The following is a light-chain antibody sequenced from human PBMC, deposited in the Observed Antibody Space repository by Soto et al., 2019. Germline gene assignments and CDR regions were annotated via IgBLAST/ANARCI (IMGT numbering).Light chain of an antibody. Sequence: EIVLTQSPATLSLSPGERATLSCSASQSVSSFLAWYQQKPGQAHRLLIDDASNRATGIPARFSGSGSGTGFTATISSLEPEDYAVYYCQQRSSWPLTFGGGAKVEIK. CDR2: DAS. CDR3: QQRSSWPLT. J-gene: IGKJ4*02. V-gene: IGKV3-11*01. CDR1: QSVSSF.